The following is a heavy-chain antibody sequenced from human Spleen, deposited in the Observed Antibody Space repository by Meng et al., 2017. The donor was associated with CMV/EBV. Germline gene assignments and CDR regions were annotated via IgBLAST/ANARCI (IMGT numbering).Heavy chain of an antibody. J-gene: IGHJ6*02. CDR3: ARESSSPYYYYGMDV. CDR1: GGSISSSSYY. Sequence: SETLSLTCTVSGGSISSSSYYWGWIRQPPGKGLEWIGSIYHSGSTYYNPSLKSRVTISVDTSKNQFSLKLSSVTAADTAVYYCARESSSPYYYYGMDVWGQGTTVTVSS. D-gene: IGHD6-6*01. CDR2: IYHSGST. V-gene: IGHV4-39*07.